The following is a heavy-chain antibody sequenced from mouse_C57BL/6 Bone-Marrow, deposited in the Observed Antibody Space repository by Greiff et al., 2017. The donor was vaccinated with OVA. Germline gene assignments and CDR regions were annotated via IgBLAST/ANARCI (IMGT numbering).Heavy chain of an antibody. CDR2: IDPEDGES. V-gene: IGHV14-2*01. Sequence: EVQLPQSGAELVKPGASVKLSCTASGFNIKDYYMHWVKQRTEQGLEWIGRIDPEDGESKYAPKFQGKATITADTSANATYLQLSSLTSEDTAVYYCASPARVYYDYDGGAMDYWGQGTSVTVSS. CDR3: ASPARVYYDYDGGAMDY. CDR1: GFNIKDYY. J-gene: IGHJ4*01. D-gene: IGHD2-4*01.